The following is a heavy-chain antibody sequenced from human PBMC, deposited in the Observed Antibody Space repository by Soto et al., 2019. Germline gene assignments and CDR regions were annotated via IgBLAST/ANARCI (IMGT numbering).Heavy chain of an antibody. J-gene: IGHJ4*02. CDR2: ISPHNRNT. CDR1: GYTFGHFY. V-gene: IGHV1-18*01. D-gene: IGHD3-10*01. CDR3: ARPEGGHETLSCNYKALYCDH. Sequence: ASVKVSCKASGYTFGHFYITWVRQAPGQGLEWMGAISPHNRNTNYAEKFRGRVTMTTDTSTTTAYMELRRLRSDDTAVYYCARPEGGHETLSCNYKALYCDHCGQGYLVTVSS.